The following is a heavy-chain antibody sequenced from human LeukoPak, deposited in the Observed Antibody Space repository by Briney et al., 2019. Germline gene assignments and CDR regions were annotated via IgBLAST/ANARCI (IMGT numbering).Heavy chain of an antibody. CDR2: IQGKNEGGTT. CDR3: ARDFEWELSFDY. CDR1: GFIFSNAW. J-gene: IGHJ4*02. V-gene: IGHV3-15*01. D-gene: IGHD1-26*01. Sequence: GGSLRLSCTASGFIFSNAWMSWVRQAPGKGLEWVGRIQGKNEGGTTDYAAPVKGRFSISRDDSISTLYLQMDSLRAEDTAVYYCARDFEWELSFDYWGQGTLVTVSS.